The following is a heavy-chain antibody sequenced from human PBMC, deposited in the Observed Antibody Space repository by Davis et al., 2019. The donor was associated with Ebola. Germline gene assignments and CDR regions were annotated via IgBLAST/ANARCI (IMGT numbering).Heavy chain of an antibody. J-gene: IGHJ4*02. V-gene: IGHV1-69*04. CDR2: IIPILGIA. Sequence: AASVKVSCKASGGTFSSYAISWVRQAPGQGLEWMGRIIPILGIANYAQKFQGRVTITADESTSTAYMELSSLRSEDTAVYYCAREGGAYGDYYFDYWGQGTLVTVSS. D-gene: IGHD4-17*01. CDR1: GGTFSSYA. CDR3: AREGGAYGDYYFDY.